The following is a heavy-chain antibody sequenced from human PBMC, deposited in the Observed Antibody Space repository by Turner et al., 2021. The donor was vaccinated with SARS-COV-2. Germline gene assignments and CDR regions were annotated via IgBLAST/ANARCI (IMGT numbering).Heavy chain of an antibody. CDR2: ISSGGNT. Sequence: EVQLVESGGGLVKPGGSLRLSCAASGFTFGNAWMSWVRQAPGKGLEWVSVISSGGNTYYADSVKGRFTISRDNSKNTLYLQMNSLRAEDTAVYYCARGGEFQLLHYYGMDVWGQGTTVTVSS. V-gene: IGHV3-66*01. D-gene: IGHD2-2*01. CDR1: GFTFGNAW. CDR3: ARGGEFQLLHYYGMDV. J-gene: IGHJ6*02.